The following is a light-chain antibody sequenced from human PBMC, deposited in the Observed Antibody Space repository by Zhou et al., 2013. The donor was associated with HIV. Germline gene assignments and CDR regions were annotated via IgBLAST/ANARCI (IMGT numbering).Light chain of an antibody. CDR1: QDISNY. CDR2: DAS. J-gene: IGKJ1*01. V-gene: IGKV1-33*01. CDR3: LQDYDYPRT. Sequence: DIQMTQSPSSLSASVGDRVTITCQASQDISNYLNWYQQKPGKAPKLLIYDASNLETGVPSRFSGSGSDTDFTLTISSLQAEDFATYYCLQDYDYPRTFGQGTKVEV.